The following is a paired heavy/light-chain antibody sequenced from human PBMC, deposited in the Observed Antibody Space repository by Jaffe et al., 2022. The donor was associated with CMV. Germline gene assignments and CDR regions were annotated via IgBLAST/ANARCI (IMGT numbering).Light chain of an antibody. CDR3: QQYNTYPWT. J-gene: IGKJ1*01. Sequence: DIQMTQSPSSLSASVGDRVTITCRASQGINNNLAWFQQKPGKAPKSLIYAASSLQSGVPSKFSGSGSGTDFTLTISSLQPEDFATYYCQQYNTYPWTFGQGTKVEIK. CDR1: QGINNN. CDR2: AAS. V-gene: IGKV1-16*02.
Heavy chain of an antibody. J-gene: IGHJ4*02. CDR2: IYSSGNT. Sequence: DVQMVETGGGLIQPGGSLRLSCAASGFTVSNNYMSWVRQAPDKGLEWVSIIYSSGNTYYADSVKGRFTISRDNSKNTLFLQMNSLRAEDTAVYYCARVLTLSSGWRPFDYWGQGTLVTVSS. D-gene: IGHD6-19*01. CDR3: ARVLTLSSGWRPFDY. V-gene: IGHV3-53*02. CDR1: GFTVSNNY.